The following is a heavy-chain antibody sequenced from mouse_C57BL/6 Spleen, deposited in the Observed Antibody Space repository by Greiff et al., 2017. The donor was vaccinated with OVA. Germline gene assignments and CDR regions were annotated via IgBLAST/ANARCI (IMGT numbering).Heavy chain of an antibody. D-gene: IGHD1-1*01. CDR2: LYPGSGST. CDR3: ARSHYYGSSYENAMDY. CDR1: GYTFTSYW. V-gene: IGHV1-55*01. Sequence: QVQLQQPGAELVKPGASVKMSCKASGYTFTSYWITWVKQRPGQGLEWIGDLYPGSGSTNYNEKFKSKATLTVDTSSSTAYMQLSSLTSEDSAVYYCARSHYYGSSYENAMDYWGQGTSVTVSS. J-gene: IGHJ4*01.